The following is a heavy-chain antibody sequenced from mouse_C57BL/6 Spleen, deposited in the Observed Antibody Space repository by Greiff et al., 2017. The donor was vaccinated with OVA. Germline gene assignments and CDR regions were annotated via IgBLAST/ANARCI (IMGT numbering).Heavy chain of an antibody. D-gene: IGHD2-3*01. CDR1: GYTFTSYG. Sequence: QVQLQQSGAELARPGASVKLSCKASGYTFTSYGISWVKQRTGQGLEWIGEIYPRSGNTYYNEKFKGKATLTADKSSSTAYMELRSLTSEDSAVYFCARGDDGYYPWYFDVWGTGTTVTVSS. CDR3: ARGDDGYYPWYFDV. V-gene: IGHV1-81*01. CDR2: IYPRSGNT. J-gene: IGHJ1*03.